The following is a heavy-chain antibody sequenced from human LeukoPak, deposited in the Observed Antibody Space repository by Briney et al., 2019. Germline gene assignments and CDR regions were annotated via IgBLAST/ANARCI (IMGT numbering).Heavy chain of an antibody. D-gene: IGHD3-10*01. J-gene: IGHJ5*02. CDR1: GYTFTGYY. CDR2: INPNSGGT. Sequence: GASVKVSCKASGYTFTGYYMHWVRQAPGQGLEWMGWINPNSGGTNYAQKFQGRVTMTRDTSISTAYMELSRLRSDDTAVYYCARDLTFGEGWFDPWGQGTLVTVSS. V-gene: IGHV1-2*02. CDR3: ARDLTFGEGWFDP.